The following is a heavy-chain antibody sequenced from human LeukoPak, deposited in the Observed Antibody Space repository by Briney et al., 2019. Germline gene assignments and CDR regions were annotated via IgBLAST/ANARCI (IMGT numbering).Heavy chain of an antibody. CDR3: ARELYYDFWSGYNFDAYGMDV. CDR1: GLTFSSYW. Sequence: PGRSLRLPCATSGLTFSSYWMSWVRQAPGKGLEWVANINQDGSENYYVDSVKGRFIISRDNAKSLVYLQMNSLRAVDTAVYYCARELYYDFWSGYNFDAYGMDVWGQGTTVTVSS. J-gene: IGHJ6*02. V-gene: IGHV3-7*01. CDR2: INQDGSEN. D-gene: IGHD3-3*01.